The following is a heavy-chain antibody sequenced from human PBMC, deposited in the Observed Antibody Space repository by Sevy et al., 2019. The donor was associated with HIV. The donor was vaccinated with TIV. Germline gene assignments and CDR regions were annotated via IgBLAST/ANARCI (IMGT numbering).Heavy chain of an antibody. J-gene: IGHJ5*02. CDR3: AKDPRALLWFGELLSP. CDR1: GFTFSSYA. CDR2: ISGSGGST. Sequence: GGSLGLSCAASGFTFSSYAMSWVRQAPGKGLEWVSAISGSGGSTYYADSVKGRFTISRDNSKNTLYLQMNSLRAEDTAVYYCAKDPRALLWFGELLSPWGQGTLVTVSS. V-gene: IGHV3-23*01. D-gene: IGHD3-10*01.